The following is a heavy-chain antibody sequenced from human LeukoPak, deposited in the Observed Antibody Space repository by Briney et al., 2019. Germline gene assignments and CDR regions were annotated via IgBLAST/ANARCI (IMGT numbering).Heavy chain of an antibody. CDR1: GFTFSSYS. D-gene: IGHD1-26*01. J-gene: IGHJ3*02. CDR3: ASGYSGSFNFDI. CDR2: ISSSSSYI. Sequence: PGGSLGLSCVASGFTFSSYSMNWVRQAPGKGLEWVSSISSSSSYIYYADSVKGRFTISRDNAKNSLYLQMNSLRAEDTAVYYCASGYSGSFNFDIWGQGTMVTVSS. V-gene: IGHV3-21*01.